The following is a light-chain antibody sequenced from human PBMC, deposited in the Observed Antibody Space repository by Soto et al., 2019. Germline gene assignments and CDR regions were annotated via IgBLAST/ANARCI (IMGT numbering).Light chain of an antibody. J-gene: IGKJ4*01. CDR3: QQYKNWPPVT. CDR2: GAS. Sequence: ETVMTQSPATLSVSLGERATLSCRACQSVNSNLAWYQQKPGQAPRLLIYGASIRATGVPARFSGSGSGTDFTLTISSLQPEDFAVYFCQQYKNWPPVTFGGGTKVEIK. CDR1: QSVNSN. V-gene: IGKV3-15*01.